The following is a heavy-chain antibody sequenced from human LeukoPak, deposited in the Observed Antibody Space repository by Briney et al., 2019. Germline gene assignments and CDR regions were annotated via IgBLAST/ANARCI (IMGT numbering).Heavy chain of an antibody. J-gene: IGHJ6*03. V-gene: IGHV1-46*01. CDR2: INPSGGST. CDR3: ARDVGGAQGHWYMDV. D-gene: IGHD3-16*01. Sequence: ASVKVSCKASGYTFTSYYMHWVRQAPGQGLEWMGIINPSGGSTSYAQKFQGRDTMTRDTSTSTVYMELSSLRSEDTAVYYCARDVGGAQGHWYMDVWGKGTTVTVSS. CDR1: GYTFTSYY.